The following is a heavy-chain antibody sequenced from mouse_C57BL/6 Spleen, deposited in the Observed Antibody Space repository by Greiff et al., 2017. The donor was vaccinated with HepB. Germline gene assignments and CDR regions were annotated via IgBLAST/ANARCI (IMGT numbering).Heavy chain of an antibody. CDR3: ASGGLYHGYRNWYFDV. D-gene: IGHD2-3*01. CDR1: GYSITSGYY. V-gene: IGHV3-6*01. Sequence: EVKLMESGPGLVKPSQSLSLTCSVPGYSITSGYYWNWIRQFPGNKLEWMGYISYDGSNNYNPSLKNRISITRDTSKNQFFLKLNSVTTEDTATYYCASGGLYHGYRNWYFDVWGTGTTVTVSS. J-gene: IGHJ1*03. CDR2: ISYDGSN.